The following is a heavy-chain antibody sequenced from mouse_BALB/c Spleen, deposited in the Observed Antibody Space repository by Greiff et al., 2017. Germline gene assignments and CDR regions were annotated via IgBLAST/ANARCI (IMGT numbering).Heavy chain of an antibody. V-gene: IGHV5-17*02. CDR2: ISSGSSTI. D-gene: IGHD2-1*01. J-gene: IGHJ1*01. CDR1: GFTFSSFG. CDR3: ARAGGNYEGWYFDV. Sequence: EVHLVESGGGLVQPGGSRKLSCAASGFTFSSFGMHWVRQAPEKGLEWVAYISSGSSTIYYADTVKGRFTISRDNPKNTLFLQMTSLRSEDTAMYYCARAGGNYEGWYFDVWGAGTTVTVSA.